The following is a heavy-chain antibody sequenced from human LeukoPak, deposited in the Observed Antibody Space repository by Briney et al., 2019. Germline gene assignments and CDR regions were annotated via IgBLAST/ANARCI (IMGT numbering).Heavy chain of an antibody. CDR2: IIPIFGTA. J-gene: IGHJ4*02. CDR3: AREERDSGYDYFDY. D-gene: IGHD5-12*01. CDR1: GGNFSSSA. V-gene: IGHV1-69*01. Sequence: SVQVYCTVYGGNFSSSAIRWVRHAPGQGIEWMGGIIPIFGTANYAQKFQGRVTITADESTSTAYMELSSLRSEDTAVDYCAREERDSGYDYFDYWGQGTLVTVSS.